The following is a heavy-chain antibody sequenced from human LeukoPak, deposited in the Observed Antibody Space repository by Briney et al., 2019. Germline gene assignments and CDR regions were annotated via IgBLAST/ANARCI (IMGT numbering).Heavy chain of an antibody. CDR1: GGSISSSSYS. D-gene: IGHD3-10*01. Sequence: SETLSLTCTVSGGSISSSSYSWGWIRQPPGKGLEWIGYIYYSGSTNYNPSLKSRVTISVDTSKNQFSLKLSSVTAADTAVYYCARIDGFQSIMVRGVIIGESYWYFDLWGRGTLVTVSS. CDR3: ARIDGFQSIMVRGVIIGESYWYFDL. J-gene: IGHJ2*01. CDR2: IYYSGST. V-gene: IGHV4-61*05.